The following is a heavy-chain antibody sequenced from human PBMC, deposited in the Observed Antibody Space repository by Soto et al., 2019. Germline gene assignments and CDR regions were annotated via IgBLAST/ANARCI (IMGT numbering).Heavy chain of an antibody. CDR2: IIPIFGTA. CDR1: GGTFSIYA. Sequence: SVKVSCKASGGTFSIYAISGVGQSPLQWLDGMGGIIPIFGTANYAQKFQGRVTITADESTSTAYMELSSLRSEDTAVYYCARDLRRIAARPDLPPRSYYYYYYGMDVWGQGTTVTVSS. J-gene: IGHJ6*02. D-gene: IGHD6-6*01. V-gene: IGHV1-69*13. CDR3: ARDLRRIAARPDLPPRSYYYYYYGMDV.